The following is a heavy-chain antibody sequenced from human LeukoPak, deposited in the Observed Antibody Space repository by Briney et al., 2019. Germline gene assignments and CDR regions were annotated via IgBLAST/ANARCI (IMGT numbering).Heavy chain of an antibody. J-gene: IGHJ4*02. CDR1: GFTFSSYA. D-gene: IGHD3-9*01. CDR3: VRFHDIAGYYPPDYFDY. V-gene: IGHV3-23*01. Sequence: PGGSLRLSCAASGFTFSSYAMNWVRQAPGKGLEWVSGVSGSGVTTYYADSVKGRFTISRDNSKNTLYLQMKILSAEDSALYYCVRFHDIAGYYPPDYFDYWGQGTLVTVSS. CDR2: VSGSGVTT.